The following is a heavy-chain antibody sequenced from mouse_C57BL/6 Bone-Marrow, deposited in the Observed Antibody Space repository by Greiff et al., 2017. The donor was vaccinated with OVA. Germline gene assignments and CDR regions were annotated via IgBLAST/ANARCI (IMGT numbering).Heavy chain of an antibody. Sequence: QVQLQQSGAELARPGASVKLSCKASGYTFTSYGISWVKQSTGQGLAWIGEIYPSSGNTYYNEKFTCTATLTADKSSSEAYMERRSLTSEDSAVYCCARADLYYYGSSYYWYFDVWGTGTTVTVSS. CDR1: GYTFTSYG. J-gene: IGHJ1*03. D-gene: IGHD1-1*01. CDR3: ARADLYYYGSSYYWYFDV. CDR2: IYPSSGNT. V-gene: IGHV1-81*01.